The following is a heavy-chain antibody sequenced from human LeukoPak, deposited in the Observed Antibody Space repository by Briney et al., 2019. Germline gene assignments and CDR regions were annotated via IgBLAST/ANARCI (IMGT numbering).Heavy chain of an antibody. V-gene: IGHV3-23*01. CDR1: GFTFSTYA. D-gene: IGHD6-19*01. J-gene: IGHJ4*02. Sequence: PGGSLRLSCAASGFTFSTYAMSWVRQAPGKGLEWVSAISGSGGSTYYADSVKGRFTISRDNSKNTLYLQMNGLRAEDTAVYYCAKTSRVAGAGVFDYWGQGTLVTVSS. CDR2: ISGSGGST. CDR3: AKTSRVAGAGVFDY.